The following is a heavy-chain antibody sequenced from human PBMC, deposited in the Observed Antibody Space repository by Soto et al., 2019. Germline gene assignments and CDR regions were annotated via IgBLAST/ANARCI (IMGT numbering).Heavy chain of an antibody. CDR2: IYWDDDK. CDR3: ARALGSWGAYYFDY. V-gene: IGHV2-5*02. CDR1: GFSLNTYGVG. J-gene: IGHJ4*02. D-gene: IGHD3-16*01. Sequence: QITLKESGPTLVKPPQTLTLTCTVSGFSLNTYGVGVGWIRQPPGKALEWLALIYWDDDKRYSPSLKSRLTITKDTSKNQVVLTMTNMDPVDTVTYYCARALGSWGAYYFDYWGQGTLVTVSS.